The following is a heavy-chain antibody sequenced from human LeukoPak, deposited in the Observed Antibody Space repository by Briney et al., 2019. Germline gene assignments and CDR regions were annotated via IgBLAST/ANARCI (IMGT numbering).Heavy chain of an antibody. D-gene: IGHD2-8*01. CDR3: ASSEYCTNGVCYLFDY. J-gene: IGHJ4*02. Sequence: ASVKVSCKVSGYTLTELSMHWVRQAPGQGLEWMGGIIPIFGTANYAQKFQGRVTITTDESTGTAYMELSSLRSEDTAVYYCASSEYCTNGVCYLFDYWGQGTLVTVSS. CDR2: IIPIFGTA. V-gene: IGHV1-69*05. CDR1: GYTLTELS.